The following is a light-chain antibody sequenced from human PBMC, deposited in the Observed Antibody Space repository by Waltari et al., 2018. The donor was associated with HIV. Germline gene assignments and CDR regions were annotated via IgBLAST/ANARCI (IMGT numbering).Light chain of an antibody. CDR3: ASNRLDYTLI. CDR1: STDSRFYQY. CDR2: DIN. J-gene: IGLJ2*01. Sequence: QSALTQPASVSGFLGQSINISCTGISTDSRFYQYVSWYQQYPGKLPRLIIFDINNRPSGVSDHFSGSRSGNSASLTFSVLQSGDEAHYYCASNRLDYTLIFGGGTKLTVL. V-gene: IGLV2-14*03.